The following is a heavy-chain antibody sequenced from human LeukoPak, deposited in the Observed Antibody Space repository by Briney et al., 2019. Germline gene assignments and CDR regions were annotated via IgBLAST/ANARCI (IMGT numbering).Heavy chain of an antibody. CDR2: IYYSGST. Sequence: SETLSLTCTVSGGSISSYYWSWIRQPPGKGLECIGYIYYSGSTNYNPSLKSRVTISVDTSKNQFSLKLSSVTAADTAVYCCARRDSSGYLAFDIWGQGTMVTVSS. D-gene: IGHD3-22*01. CDR3: ARRDSSGYLAFDI. CDR1: GGSISSYY. V-gene: IGHV4-59*01. J-gene: IGHJ3*02.